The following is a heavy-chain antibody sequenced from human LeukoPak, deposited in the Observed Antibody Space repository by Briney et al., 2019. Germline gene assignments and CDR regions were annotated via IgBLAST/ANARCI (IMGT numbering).Heavy chain of an antibody. J-gene: IGHJ3*02. Sequence: APVKVSCKASGYTFTSYDINWVRQATGQGLEWMGWMNPNSGNTGYAQKFQGRVTMTRNTSISTAYMELSSLRSEDTAVYYCARSPIVVVPAARGWAFDIWGQGTMVTVSS. CDR3: ARSPIVVVPAARGWAFDI. V-gene: IGHV1-8*01. CDR1: GYTFTSYD. D-gene: IGHD2-2*01. CDR2: MNPNSGNT.